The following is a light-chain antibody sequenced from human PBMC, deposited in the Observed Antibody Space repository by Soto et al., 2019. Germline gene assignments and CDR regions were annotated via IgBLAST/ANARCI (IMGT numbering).Light chain of an antibody. CDR3: QQYGSSPRT. Sequence: DIVLTQSPGTLSLSPGERSTLSCSASQSVSSSYLAWYQQKPGQAPRLLIYGASSRATGIPDRFSGSGSGTDFTLTISRLETEDFAVYYCQQYGSSPRTFGQGTKVDIK. V-gene: IGKV3-20*01. CDR2: GAS. J-gene: IGKJ1*01. CDR1: QSVSSSY.